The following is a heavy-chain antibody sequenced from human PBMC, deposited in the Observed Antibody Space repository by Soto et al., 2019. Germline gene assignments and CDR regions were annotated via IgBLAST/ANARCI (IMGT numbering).Heavy chain of an antibody. V-gene: IGHV3-7*05. J-gene: IGHJ4*02. D-gene: IGHD6-19*01. CDR3: ATGGKWLDFEY. CDR2: IKQDGSEK. CDR1: GFMFSAYE. Sequence: EVQLVESGGGLVQPGGSLRLSCAASGFMFSAYEMNWVRQAPGKGLEWVANIKQDGSEKWYVGSVKGRFTISRDNAKNSLYLQMNRLRDEGTAVYFCATGGKWLDFEYWGQGTLVTVSS.